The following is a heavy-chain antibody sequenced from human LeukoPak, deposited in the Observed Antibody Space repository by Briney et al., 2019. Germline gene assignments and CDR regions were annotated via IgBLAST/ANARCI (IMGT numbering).Heavy chain of an antibody. V-gene: IGHV3-9*01. J-gene: IGHJ4*02. CDR3: AKIGDYYGSGTTDY. D-gene: IGHD3-10*01. CDR1: GFTFDDYA. CDR2: ISWNSGSI. Sequence: GGSLRLSCAASGFTFDDYAMHWVRQAPGKGLEWVSGISWNSGSIGYADSVKGRFTISRDNAKNSLYLQMNSLRAEDTALYYCAKIGDYYGSGTTDYWGQGTLVTVSS.